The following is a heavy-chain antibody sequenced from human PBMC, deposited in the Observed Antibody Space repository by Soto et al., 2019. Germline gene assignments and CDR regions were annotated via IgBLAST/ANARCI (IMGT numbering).Heavy chain of an antibody. CDR2: IIPILGIA. CDR1: GGTFSSYT. Sequence: SVKVSCKASGGTFSSYTMSWVRQAPGQGLEWMGRIIPILGIANYAQKFQGRVTITADKSTSTAYMELSSLRSEDTAVYYCARDRIILSGYDFEAWFDPWGQGTLVTVSS. D-gene: IGHD5-12*01. J-gene: IGHJ5*02. V-gene: IGHV1-69*04. CDR3: ARDRIILSGYDFEAWFDP.